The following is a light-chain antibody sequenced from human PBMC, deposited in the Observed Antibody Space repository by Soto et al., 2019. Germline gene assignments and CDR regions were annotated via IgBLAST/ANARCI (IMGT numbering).Light chain of an antibody. V-gene: IGLV2-14*03. CDR1: SSDVGAFRY. Sequence: QSVLTQPASVSGSPGQSITISCTGTSSDVGAFRYVSWYQQHPGKAPKLMIYEVNNRPSGVSNRFSGSKSGNTASLTISGLQAEDGAEYYCTSYTSSTTVFGGGTKLTVL. CDR3: TSYTSSTTV. J-gene: IGLJ3*02. CDR2: EVN.